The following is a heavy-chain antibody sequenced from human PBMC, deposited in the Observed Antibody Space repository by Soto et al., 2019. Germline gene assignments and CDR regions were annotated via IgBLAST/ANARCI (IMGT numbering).Heavy chain of an antibody. CDR3: ATPHLTVRHYDFRSPPTASQYPYGLGV. CDR2: ILPVFGMV. V-gene: IGHV1-69*01. J-gene: IGHJ6*02. Sequence: QVQLAQSGAEVKKPGSSVRVSCQTSRGTFNTCPISWMRQAPGQGLEWLGYILPVFGMVNYAQQFQDRLNVTADESTASVCTEVSRLPAEYTVVYCCATPHLTVRHYDFRSPPTASQYPYGLGVWGQGTTVSVSS. CDR1: RGTFNTCP. D-gene: IGHD3-3*01.